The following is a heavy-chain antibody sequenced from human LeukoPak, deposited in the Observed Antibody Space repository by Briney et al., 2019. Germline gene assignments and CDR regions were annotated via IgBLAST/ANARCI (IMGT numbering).Heavy chain of an antibody. CDR2: ISSSSSYI. J-gene: IGHJ4*02. D-gene: IGHD1-1*01. CDR1: GFTFSSYS. CDR3: ARVSLGTWDY. Sequence: GGSLRLSCAASGFTFSSYSMNWVRQAPGKGLEWVSSISSSSSYIYYADSVKGRFTISRDNAKNSLYLQMNSLRAEDTTVYYCARVSLGTWDYWGQGTLVTVSS. V-gene: IGHV3-21*01.